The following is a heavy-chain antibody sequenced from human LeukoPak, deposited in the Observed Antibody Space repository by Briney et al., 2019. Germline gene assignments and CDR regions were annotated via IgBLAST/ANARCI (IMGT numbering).Heavy chain of an antibody. D-gene: IGHD6-13*01. V-gene: IGHV4-39*07. CDR1: GGSISSSSYY. J-gene: IGHJ6*03. CDR2: IYYSGST. CDR3: ARDRRGAAAGGYYYYYMDV. Sequence: SETLSLTCTVSGGSISSSSYYWGWIRQPPGKGLEWIGSIYYSGSTYYNPSLKSRVTISVDTSKNQFSLKLSSVSAADTAVYYCARDRRGAAAGGYYYYYMDVWGKGTTVTVSS.